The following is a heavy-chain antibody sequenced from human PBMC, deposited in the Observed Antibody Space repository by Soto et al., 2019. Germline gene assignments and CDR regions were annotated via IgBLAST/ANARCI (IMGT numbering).Heavy chain of an antibody. D-gene: IGHD2-15*01. CDR3: ARARYCSGGSCRAGFDY. Sequence: QVQLQESGPGLVKPSQTLSLTCTVSGGSISSGGYYWSWIRQHPGKGLEWIGYIYYSGSTYYNPSLKRRVIISVDTSKTQFSLKLSSVTAADTAVYYCARARYCSGGSCRAGFDYWGQGTLVAVSS. V-gene: IGHV4-31*03. J-gene: IGHJ4*02. CDR1: GGSISSGGYY. CDR2: IYYSGST.